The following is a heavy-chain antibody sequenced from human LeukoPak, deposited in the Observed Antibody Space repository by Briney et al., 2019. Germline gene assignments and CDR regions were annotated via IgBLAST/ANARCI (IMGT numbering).Heavy chain of an antibody. J-gene: IGHJ4*02. CDR2: IRYDGSNK. V-gene: IGHV3-30*02. CDR3: AKTWAYYYDSSGYRPIVY. CDR1: GFTFSSYG. Sequence: GGSLRLSCAVSGFTFSSYGMHWVRQAPGKGLEWVAFIRYDGSNKYYADSVKGRFTISRDNSKNTLYLQMNSLRAEDTAVYYCAKTWAYYYDSSGYRPIVYWGQGTLVTVSS. D-gene: IGHD3-22*01.